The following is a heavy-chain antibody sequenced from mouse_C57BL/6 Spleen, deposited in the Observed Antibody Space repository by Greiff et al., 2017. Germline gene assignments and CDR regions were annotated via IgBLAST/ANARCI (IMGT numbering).Heavy chain of an antibody. CDR3: LIYYGYDGFAY. J-gene: IGHJ3*01. V-gene: IGHV1-47*01. CDR1: GYTFTTYP. CDR2: FHPYNDDT. D-gene: IGHD2-2*01. Sequence: QVHVKQSGAELVKPGASVKMSCKASGYTFTTYPIEWMKQNHGKSLEWIGNFHPYNDDTKYNEQFKGKATLTVEKSSSTVYLELSRLTSDDSAVYYCLIYYGYDGFAYWGQGTLVTVSA.